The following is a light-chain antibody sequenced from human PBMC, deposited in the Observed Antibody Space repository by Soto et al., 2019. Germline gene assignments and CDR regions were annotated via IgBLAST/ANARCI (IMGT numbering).Light chain of an antibody. Sequence: EIVLTQSPGTLSLSPGERVTLSCRASQSVSSSHLAWYQQKPGQAPRLLLYGASSRATGIPDRFSGSVSGTDFTLTISRLDPEDFAVYYCQQYGSSSLTFGPGTKVDIK. J-gene: IGKJ3*01. V-gene: IGKV3-20*01. CDR3: QQYGSSSLT. CDR1: QSVSSSH. CDR2: GAS.